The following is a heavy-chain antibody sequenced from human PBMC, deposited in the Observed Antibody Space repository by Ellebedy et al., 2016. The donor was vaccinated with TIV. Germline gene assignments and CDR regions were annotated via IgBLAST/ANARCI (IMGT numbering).Heavy chain of an antibody. J-gene: IGHJ4*02. D-gene: IGHD3-22*01. V-gene: IGHV1-2*02. Sequence: AASVKVSCTASGYTFTGYYIHWVRQAPGQGLEWVAWINPNSGDTAYAQNLQGRVTVTGDTSISTAYMELSRLISDDTAVYYCVRDLTNYGSSSYWGQGTLVTVSS. CDR2: INPNSGDT. CDR1: GYTFTGYY. CDR3: VRDLTNYGSSSY.